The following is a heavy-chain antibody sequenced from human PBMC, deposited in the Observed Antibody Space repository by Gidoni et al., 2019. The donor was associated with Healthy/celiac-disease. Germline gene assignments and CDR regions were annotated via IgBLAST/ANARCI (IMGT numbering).Heavy chain of an antibody. CDR1: GFTFSSYG. J-gene: IGHJ4*02. CDR2: ISYDGSNK. Sequence: QVQLVESGGGVVQPGRSLRLSCAASGFTFSSYGMHWVRQAPGKGLEWVAVISYDGSNKYYADSVKGRFTISRDNSKNTLYLQMNSLRAEDTAVYYCAGEGCGSYYCAPDYWGQGTLVTVSS. D-gene: IGHD1-26*01. CDR3: AGEGCGSYYCAPDY. V-gene: IGHV3-30*03.